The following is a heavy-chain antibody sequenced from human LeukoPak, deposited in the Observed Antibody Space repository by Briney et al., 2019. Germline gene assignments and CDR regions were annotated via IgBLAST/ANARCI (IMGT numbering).Heavy chain of an antibody. D-gene: IGHD2-2*01. CDR3: ARDIVVVPAAIENGMDV. Sequence: GGSLRLSCAASGFTFSDYYMSWIRQAAGKGLEWVSYISSSGSTIYYADSVKGRFTITRDNAKNSLYLQMNSLRAEDTAVYYCARDIVVVPAAIENGMDVWGQGTTVTVSS. J-gene: IGHJ6*02. CDR1: GFTFSDYY. V-gene: IGHV3-11*01. CDR2: ISSSGSTI.